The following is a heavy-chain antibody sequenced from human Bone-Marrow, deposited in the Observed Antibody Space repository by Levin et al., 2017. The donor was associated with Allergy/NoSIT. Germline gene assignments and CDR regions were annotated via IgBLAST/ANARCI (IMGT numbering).Heavy chain of an antibody. Sequence: LSLTCAASGFTFSSYAMSWVRPAPGKGLEWVSAISGSGGSTYYADSVKGRFTISRDNSKNTLYLQMNSLRAEDTAVYYCAKPGRGGWYYFDYWGQGTLVTVSS. V-gene: IGHV3-23*01. CDR1: GFTFSSYA. CDR2: ISGSGGST. D-gene: IGHD6-19*01. CDR3: AKPGRGGWYYFDY. J-gene: IGHJ4*02.